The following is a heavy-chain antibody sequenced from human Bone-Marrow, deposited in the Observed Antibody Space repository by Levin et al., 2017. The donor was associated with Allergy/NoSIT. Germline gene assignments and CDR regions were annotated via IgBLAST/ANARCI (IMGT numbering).Heavy chain of an antibody. V-gene: IGHV1-69*13. CDR3: ARSIAAAGTNWFDP. J-gene: IGHJ5*02. CDR1: GGTFSSYA. D-gene: IGHD6-13*01. CDR2: IIPIFGTA. Sequence: SVKVSCKASGGTFSSYAISWVRQAPGQGLEWMGGIIPIFGTANYAQKFQGRVTITADESTSTAYMELSSLRSEDTAVYYCARSIAAAGTNWFDPWGQGTLVTVSS.